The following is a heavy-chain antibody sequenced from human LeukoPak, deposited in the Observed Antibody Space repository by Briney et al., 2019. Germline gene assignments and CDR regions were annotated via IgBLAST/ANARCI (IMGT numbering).Heavy chain of an antibody. J-gene: IGHJ6*02. CDR3: ARAMDV. V-gene: IGHV3-7*01. Sequence: GGSLGLSCVGSGFTFTNYWMSWVRQAPGKGLEWVANINQDGSQKYCVDSVKGRFTISRDNAKNSVYLQMNSLRAEDTAVYYCARAMDVWGQGTTVTVSS. CDR1: GFTFTNYW. CDR2: INQDGSQK.